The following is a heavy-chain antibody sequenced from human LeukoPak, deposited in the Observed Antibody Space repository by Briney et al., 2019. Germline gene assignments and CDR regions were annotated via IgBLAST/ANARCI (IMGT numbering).Heavy chain of an antibody. D-gene: IGHD6-19*01. CDR3: ARVSGWYWFDQ. CDR1: GYTFSSYA. J-gene: IGHJ5*02. V-gene: IGHV3-64*01. Sequence: GGSLRLSCAASGYTFSSYAMHWVRQAPGKGLEYVAAISSDGRITYYANFVTGRFTISRDNSKNTLYLQMGSLRTEDMAVYYCARVSGWYWFDQWGQGTLVTVSS. CDR2: ISSDGRIT.